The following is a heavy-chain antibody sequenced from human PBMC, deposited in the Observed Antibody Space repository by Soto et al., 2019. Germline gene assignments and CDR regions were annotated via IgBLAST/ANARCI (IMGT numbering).Heavy chain of an antibody. Sequence: QVQLQQWGAGLLKPSETLSLTCAVYGGFVTSGSYYWSWIRQPPGKGLEWIGEMSHSGGTHFNPSLKSRVTISVATSKNQFTLKRSSVTAADTALYYCARVERGTATTVVDAFDIWGPGTMVTVSS. J-gene: IGHJ3*02. CDR1: GGFVTSGSYY. V-gene: IGHV4-34*01. CDR3: ARVERGTATTVVDAFDI. D-gene: IGHD1-1*01. CDR2: MSHSGGT.